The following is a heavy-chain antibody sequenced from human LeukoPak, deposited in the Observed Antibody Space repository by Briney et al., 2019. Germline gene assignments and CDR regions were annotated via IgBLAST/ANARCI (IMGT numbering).Heavy chain of an antibody. D-gene: IGHD3-10*01. CDR2: IIPIFGTA. V-gene: IGHV1-69*05. J-gene: IGHJ4*02. CDR1: GGTFSSYA. Sequence: SVKVSCKASGGTFSSYAISWVRQAPGQGLEWMGRIIPIFGTANYAQKFQGRVTITTDESTSTAYMELSSLRSEDTAVYYCARAYYYGAVGSVPFDYWGQGTLSTVSS. CDR3: ARAYYYGAVGSVPFDY.